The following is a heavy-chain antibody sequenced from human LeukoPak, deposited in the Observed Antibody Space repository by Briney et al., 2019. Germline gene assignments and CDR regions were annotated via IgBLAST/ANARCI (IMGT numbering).Heavy chain of an antibody. CDR1: GDSVSRSDSY. Sequence: KPSETLSLTCSVSGDSVSRSDSYWDWIRQPPGKGLEWIGTIYHSGRTYYSPSLKSRVTMSVDPSNNQSSLNLRSVTAADTAVYYCARRRYYDGSGYLEWGQGTLLSVSS. CDR2: IYHSGRT. J-gene: IGHJ1*01. CDR3: ARRRYYDGSGYLE. D-gene: IGHD3-22*01. V-gene: IGHV4-39*01.